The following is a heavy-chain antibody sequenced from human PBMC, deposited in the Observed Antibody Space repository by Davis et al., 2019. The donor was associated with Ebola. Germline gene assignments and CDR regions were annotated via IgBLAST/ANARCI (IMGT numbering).Heavy chain of an antibody. CDR2: ISWNSGSI. V-gene: IGHV3-9*01. D-gene: IGHD3-10*01. Sequence: PGGSLRLSCAASGFTFDDYAMHWVRQAPGKGLEWVSGISWNSGSIGYADSVKGRFTISRDNAKNSLYLQMNSLRAEDTAVYYCARERLGEQLIHYYYYYGMDVWGQGTTVTVSS. CDR3: ARERLGEQLIHYYYYYGMDV. CDR1: GFTFDDYA. J-gene: IGHJ6*02.